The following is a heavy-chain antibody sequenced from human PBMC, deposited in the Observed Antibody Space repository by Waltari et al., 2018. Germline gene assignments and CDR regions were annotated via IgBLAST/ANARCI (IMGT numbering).Heavy chain of an antibody. D-gene: IGHD3-3*01. J-gene: IGHJ4*02. V-gene: IGHV4-38-2*02. CDR1: GYYISSNYF. CDR3: ARFASSDFWSDYSSRPSFDY. Sequence: QVELHESGPGLVKPSETLSPTGKVSGYYISSNYFWGWLRQPPGKGPEWIGSIFHSGSTYYNPSLKSRVTISVDTPKNQFSLKLISVTAADPAVYYCARFASSDFWSDYSSRPSFDYWGPGTLVTVSS. CDR2: IFHSGST.